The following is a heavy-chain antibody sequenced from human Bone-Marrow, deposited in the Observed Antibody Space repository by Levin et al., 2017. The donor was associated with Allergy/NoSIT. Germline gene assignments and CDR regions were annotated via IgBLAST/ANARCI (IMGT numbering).Heavy chain of an antibody. Sequence: SQTLSLTCGISGDTIFASNVAWNWIRQSPSRGLEWLGRTYYRSRWSNDFAVSVKSRITINPDTSKNQFSLQLNSVIPEDTAVYYCVRGQFSAFDIWGEGTVVTVSS. CDR2: TYYRSRWSN. CDR3: VRGQFSAFDI. J-gene: IGHJ3*02. V-gene: IGHV6-1*01. CDR1: GDTIFASNVA. D-gene: IGHD5-24*01.